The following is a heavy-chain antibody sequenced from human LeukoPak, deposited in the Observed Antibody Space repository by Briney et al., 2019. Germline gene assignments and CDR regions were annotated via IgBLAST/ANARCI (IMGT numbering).Heavy chain of an antibody. Sequence: GGSLRLSCAASGFIFSNYWMSWVRQAPGKGLEWVANIKQDGSEKYYVDSVKGRFTISRDNAKNSLYLQMNSLRAEDTAVYYCARALLSTAGLFDYWGQGTLVSVSS. CDR2: IKQDGSEK. CDR3: ARALLSTAGLFDY. V-gene: IGHV3-7*01. CDR1: GFIFSNYW. J-gene: IGHJ4*02. D-gene: IGHD3-16*02.